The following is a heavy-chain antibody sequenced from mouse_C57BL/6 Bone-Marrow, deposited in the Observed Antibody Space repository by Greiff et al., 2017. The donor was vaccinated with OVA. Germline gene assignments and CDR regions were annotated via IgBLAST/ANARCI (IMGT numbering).Heavy chain of an antibody. D-gene: IGHD1-1*01. V-gene: IGHV1-80*01. CDR3: ARFHYGSSPSWFAY. CDR1: GYAFSSYW. CDR2: IYPGDGDT. Sequence: QVHVKQSGAELVKPGASVKISCKASGYAFSSYWMNWVKQRPGKGLEWIGQIYPGDGDTNYNGKFKGKATLTADKSSSTAYMQLSSLTSEDSAVYFCARFHYGSSPSWFAYWGQGTLVTVSA. J-gene: IGHJ3*01.